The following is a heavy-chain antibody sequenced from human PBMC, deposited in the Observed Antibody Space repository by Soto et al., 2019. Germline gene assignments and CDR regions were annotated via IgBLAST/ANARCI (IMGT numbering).Heavy chain of an antibody. D-gene: IGHD2-15*01. J-gene: IGHJ4*02. CDR3: AREVVVVAAIHYFDY. CDR1: GGSISSGGYY. V-gene: IGHV4-31*03. CDR2: IYYSGST. Sequence: SETLSLTCPVSGGSISSGGYYWSWIRQHPGKGLEWIGYIYYSGSTYYNPSLKSRVTISVDTSKNQFSLKLSSVTAADTAVYYCAREVVVVAAIHYFDYWGQGTLVTVSS.